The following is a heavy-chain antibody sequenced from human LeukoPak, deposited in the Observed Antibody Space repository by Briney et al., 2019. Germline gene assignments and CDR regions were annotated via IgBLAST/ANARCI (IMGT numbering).Heavy chain of an antibody. CDR2: INRDGSVK. J-gene: IGHJ4*02. D-gene: IGHD3-3*02. Sequence: GGSLRLSCAVSGFTFSDYWVTWVRQAPGKGLEFVANINRDGSVKNYVDSVKGRFTISRDNAKNSLYLQMTSLRVDDTAIYYCARDPGFSSFDYWGQGTLVTVSS. CDR1: GFTFSDYW. CDR3: ARDPGFSSFDY. V-gene: IGHV3-7*01.